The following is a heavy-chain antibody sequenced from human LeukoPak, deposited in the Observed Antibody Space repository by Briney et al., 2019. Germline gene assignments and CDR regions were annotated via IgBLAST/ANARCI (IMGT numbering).Heavy chain of an antibody. CDR1: GFTFSSYA. Sequence: PGGSLRLSCAASGFTFSSYAMSWVRQAPGKGLEWVSAISGSGGNTYYADSVKGRFTISRDNPKNTLYLQMNSLRAEDTAVYYCAKLPVAGLYFDYWGQGTLVTVSS. CDR3: AKLPVAGLYFDY. V-gene: IGHV3-23*01. CDR2: ISGSGGNT. J-gene: IGHJ4*02. D-gene: IGHD6-19*01.